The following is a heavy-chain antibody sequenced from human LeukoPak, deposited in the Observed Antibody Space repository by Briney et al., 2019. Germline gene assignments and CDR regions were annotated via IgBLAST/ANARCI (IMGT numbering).Heavy chain of an antibody. Sequence: PSETLSLTCTVSGGSISSYYWSWIRQPPGKGLEWIGYIYYSGSTNYNPPLKSRVTISVDTSKNQFSLKLSSVTAADTAVYYCARRSIAGTDYWGQGTLVTVSS. V-gene: IGHV4-59*08. CDR2: IYYSGST. D-gene: IGHD6-6*01. CDR3: ARRSIAGTDY. J-gene: IGHJ4*02. CDR1: GGSISSYY.